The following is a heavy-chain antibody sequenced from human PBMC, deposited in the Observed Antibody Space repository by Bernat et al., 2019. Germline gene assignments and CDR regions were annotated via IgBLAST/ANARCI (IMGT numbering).Heavy chain of an antibody. Sequence: QVQLVESGGGVVQPGRSLRLSCAASGFTFSSYGMHWVRQAPGKGLEWVAVISYDGSNKYYADSVKGRFTISRDSSKNTLYLQMNSLRAEDTAVYYCAKDFRDSSGYRYYFDYWGQGTLVTVSS. J-gene: IGHJ4*02. V-gene: IGHV3-30*18. CDR1: GFTFSSYG. D-gene: IGHD3-22*01. CDR2: ISYDGSNK. CDR3: AKDFRDSSGYRYYFDY.